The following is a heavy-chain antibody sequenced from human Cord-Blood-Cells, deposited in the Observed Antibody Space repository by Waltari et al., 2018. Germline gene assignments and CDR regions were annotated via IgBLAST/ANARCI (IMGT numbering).Heavy chain of an antibody. CDR3: ARSSIAADWYFDL. CDR2: IKQDGSEK. V-gene: IGHV3-7*01. D-gene: IGHD6-13*01. Sequence: EVQLVESGGGLVQPGGSLRLSCAASGFPFSSSWMSWVRQAPGKGLEWVANIKQDGSEKYYVDSVKGRFTISRDNAKNSLYLQMNSLRAEDTAVYYCARSSIAADWYFDLWGRGTLVTVSS. CDR1: GFPFSSSW. J-gene: IGHJ2*01.